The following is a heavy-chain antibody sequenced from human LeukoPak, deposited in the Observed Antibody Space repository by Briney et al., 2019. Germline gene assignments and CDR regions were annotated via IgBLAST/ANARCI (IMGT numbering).Heavy chain of an antibody. CDR3: AKDGGLLLTADYVWGPDY. CDR2: ITAKTGTA. CDR1: GFSFSTYA. D-gene: IGHD3-16*01. V-gene: IGHV3-23*01. Sequence: GGSLRLSCAASGFSFSTYAMTWVRQAPGKGLEWVSSITAKTGTAYYADSVKGRFIVSRDNSKSTLVLQMNSLRGEDTATYYCAKDGGLLLTADYVWGPDYWGQGTLVTVSS. J-gene: IGHJ4*02.